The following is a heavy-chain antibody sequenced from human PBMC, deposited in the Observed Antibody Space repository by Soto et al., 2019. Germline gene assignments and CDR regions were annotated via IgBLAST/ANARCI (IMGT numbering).Heavy chain of an antibody. J-gene: IGHJ4*02. V-gene: IGHV3-7*03. CDR1: GFTFSTYW. Sequence: EVQLVESGGGLVQPGGSLRLSCAASGFTFSTYWMTWVRQPPGKGLEWVANMDQDGSETYYVDSVRGRFTVSRDNAKNSTYLQKNSLRVEDTAVYFCVCGGNFFIYWGQGTLVTVSP. CDR3: VCGGNFFIY. CDR2: MDQDGSET. D-gene: IGHD3-16*01.